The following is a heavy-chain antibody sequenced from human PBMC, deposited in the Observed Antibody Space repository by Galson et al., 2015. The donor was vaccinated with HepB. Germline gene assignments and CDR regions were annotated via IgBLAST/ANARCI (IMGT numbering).Heavy chain of an antibody. CDR3: SWFLDY. CDR2: IYYSGTT. D-gene: IGHD3-10*01. CDR1: GGSINSNIW. V-gene: IGHV4-4*01. Sequence: ETLSLTCAVSGGSINSNIWWSWVRQPPGKGLEWIGEIYYSGTTHYNPSLKSRATISLDKSKNQISLSLTSVTAADSAVYFCSWFLDYWGQGTLVTVSS. J-gene: IGHJ4*02.